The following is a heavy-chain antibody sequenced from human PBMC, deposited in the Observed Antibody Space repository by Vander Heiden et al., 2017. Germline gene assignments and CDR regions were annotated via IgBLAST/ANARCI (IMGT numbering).Heavy chain of an antibody. V-gene: IGHV3-23*01. CDR3: AKFDSSSAVFDY. CDR1: GFPFSSYA. Sequence: EVQLLESGGGLVQPGGSLRLSCAASGFPFSSYARSWVRQAPGKGLEWVSAISGSGGSTYYADSVKGRFTISRDNSKNTLYLQMNSLRAEDTAVYYCAKFDSSSAVFDYWGQGTLVTVSS. D-gene: IGHD6-6*01. CDR2: ISGSGGST. J-gene: IGHJ4*02.